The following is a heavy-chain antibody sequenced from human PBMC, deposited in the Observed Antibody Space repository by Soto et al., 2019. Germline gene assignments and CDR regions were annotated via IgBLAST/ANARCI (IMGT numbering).Heavy chain of an antibody. CDR2: IYYSGST. V-gene: IGHV4-59*08. D-gene: IGHD5-18*01. Sequence: PSETLSLTCTVSGGSISSYYWSWIRQPPGKGLEWIGYIYYSGSTNYNPSLKSRVTISVDTSKNQFSLKLSSVTDADKAVYYCARYSFVDTTMVYFDYCGQGTLVPVSA. J-gene: IGHJ4*02. CDR3: ARYSFVDTTMVYFDY. CDR1: GGSISSYY.